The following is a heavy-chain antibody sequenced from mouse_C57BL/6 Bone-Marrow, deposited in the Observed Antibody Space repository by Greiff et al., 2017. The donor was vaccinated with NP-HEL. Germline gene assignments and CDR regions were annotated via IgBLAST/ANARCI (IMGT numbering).Heavy chain of an antibody. Sequence: QVQLKESGAELVRPGTSVKMSCKASGYTFTNYWIGWAKQRPGHGLEWIGDIYPGGGYTNYNEKFKGKATLTADKSSSTAYMQFSSLTSEDSAIYYCARGLPGGAMDYWGQGTSVTVSS. CDR2: IYPGGGYT. CDR1: GYTFTNYW. V-gene: IGHV1-63*01. D-gene: IGHD2-1*01. J-gene: IGHJ4*01. CDR3: ARGLPGGAMDY.